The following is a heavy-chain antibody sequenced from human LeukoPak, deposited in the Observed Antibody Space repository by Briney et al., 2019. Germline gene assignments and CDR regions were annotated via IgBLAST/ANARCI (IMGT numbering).Heavy chain of an antibody. J-gene: IGHJ4*02. D-gene: IGHD4/OR15-4a*01. V-gene: IGHV3-30*03. CDR3: ARDSLRVRAGPNASEN. CDR1: GFNLSTYG. Sequence: PGGSLRLSCAASGFNLSTYGMHWVRQAPGKGLEGVAIISYDGNKTYYVDSVKGRFTISRDNSKNTVFLQMNSLRAEDTAVYYCARDSLRVRAGPNASENWGQGTLVTVSS. CDR2: ISYDGNKT.